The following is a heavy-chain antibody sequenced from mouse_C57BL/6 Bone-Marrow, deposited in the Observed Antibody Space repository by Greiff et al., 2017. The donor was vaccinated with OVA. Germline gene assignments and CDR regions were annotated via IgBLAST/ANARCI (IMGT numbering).Heavy chain of an antibody. V-gene: IGHV2-2*01. J-gene: IGHJ2*01. CDR3: ARNRDGSSYGYFDY. CDR2: IWSGGST. CDR1: GFSLTSYG. Sequence: VQLQQSGPGLVQPSQSLSITCTVSGFSLTSYGVHWVRQSPGKGLEWLGVIWSGGSTDSNAAFISRLSISKDNSKSQVFFKMNSLQADDTAIYYCARNRDGSSYGYFDYWGQGTTLTVSS. D-gene: IGHD1-1*01.